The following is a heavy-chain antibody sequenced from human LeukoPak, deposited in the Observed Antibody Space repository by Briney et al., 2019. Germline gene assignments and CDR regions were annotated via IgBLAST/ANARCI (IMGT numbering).Heavy chain of an antibody. J-gene: IGHJ4*02. V-gene: IGHV3-23*01. CDR2: IRTSGGNT. D-gene: IGHD3-9*01. CDR1: GFTFSSYG. CDR3: AKDEGRYFSTGAADY. Sequence: RPGGSLRLSCAASGFTFSSYGMSWVRQAPGKGLEWVSTIRTSGGNTYYADSVKGRFTISRDNSKNTLYLQMNSLRAEDTAVYYCAKDEGRYFSTGAADYWGQGTLVTVSS.